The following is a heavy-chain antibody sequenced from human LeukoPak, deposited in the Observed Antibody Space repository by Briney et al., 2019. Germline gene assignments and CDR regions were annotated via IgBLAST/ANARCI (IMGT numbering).Heavy chain of an antibody. CDR2: INPNSGGT. D-gene: IGHD5-18*01. J-gene: IGHJ4*02. CDR3: ARGPMVDTAMVYDY. V-gene: IGHV1-2*02. CDR1: GYTFTGYY. Sequence: AASVKVSCKASGYTFTGYYTHWVRQAPGQGLEWMGWINPNSGGTNYAQKFQGRVTMTRDTSISTAYMELSRLRSDDTAVYYCARGPMVDTAMVYDYWGQGTLVTVSS.